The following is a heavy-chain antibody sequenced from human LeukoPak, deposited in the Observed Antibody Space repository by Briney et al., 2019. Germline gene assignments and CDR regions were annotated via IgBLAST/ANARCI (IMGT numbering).Heavy chain of an antibody. V-gene: IGHV3-7*03. J-gene: IGHJ6*02. CDR2: VNRDGSET. CDR1: GFTFSRYW. Sequence: GGSLRLSCVGSGFTFSRYWLTWVRQVPGRGPEWVANVNRDGSETYYLDSVKGRFTISKDNAKNSLYLQMNSLRAEDTALYHCARNNGMDVWGQGTTVIVSS. CDR3: ARNNGMDV.